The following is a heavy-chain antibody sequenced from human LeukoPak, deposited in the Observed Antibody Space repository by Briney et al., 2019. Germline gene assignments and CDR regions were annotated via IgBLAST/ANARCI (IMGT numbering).Heavy chain of an antibody. V-gene: IGHV3-23*01. CDR2: ISGSGGST. Sequence: PGGSLRLSCAASGFTFSSYAMNWVRQAPGKGLEWVSVISGSGGSTYNADSVKGRFTISRDNSKNTLYLQMNSLRGEDTAVYYCMKGGWFGDPFDYWGQGTLVTVSS. CDR3: MKGGWFGDPFDY. CDR1: GFTFSSYA. J-gene: IGHJ4*02. D-gene: IGHD3-10*01.